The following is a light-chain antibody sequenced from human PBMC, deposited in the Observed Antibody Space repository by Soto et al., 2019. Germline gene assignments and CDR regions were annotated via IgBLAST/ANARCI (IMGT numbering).Light chain of an antibody. CDR2: TNN. J-gene: IGLJ2*01. CDR3: GTWDYSVTAFV. V-gene: IGLV1-51*01. Sequence: QSVLTQPPSVSAALGEKVTISCSGRTSNIVNNFVSWYRQLPGAAPQLLIHTNNKRPSGVSDRFSGSKSGSSATLGITGLQTGDEAHYYCGTWDYSVTAFVFGGGTKLTVL. CDR1: TSNIVNNF.